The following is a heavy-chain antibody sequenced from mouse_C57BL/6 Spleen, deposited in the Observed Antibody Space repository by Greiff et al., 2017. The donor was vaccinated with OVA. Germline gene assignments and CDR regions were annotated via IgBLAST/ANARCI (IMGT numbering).Heavy chain of an antibody. CDR1: GYTFTSYW. CDR2: IDPSDSYT. Sequence: QVQLQQPGAELVRPGTSVKLSCKASGYTFTSYWMHWVKQRPGQGLEWIGVIDPSDSYTNYNQKFKGKATLTVDTSSSTAYMQLSSLTSEDSAVYYCARSRANWERGNCDYWGQGTTLTVSS. V-gene: IGHV1-59*01. J-gene: IGHJ2*01. D-gene: IGHD4-1*01. CDR3: ARSRANWERGNCDY.